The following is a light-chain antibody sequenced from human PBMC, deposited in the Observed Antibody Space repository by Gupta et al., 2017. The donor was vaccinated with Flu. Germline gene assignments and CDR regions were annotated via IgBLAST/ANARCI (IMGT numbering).Light chain of an antibody. CDR1: RSNIGSNS. Sequence: QSVLTQPPSASGTPGQRVTISCSRDRSNIGSNSVSWYQQLPGAAPNLLMYRNNQRPSGVSDRFSGSQSGTSASLAISGLQAEDEADYYCATWDDGLNDYVFGSATKVTVL. CDR2: RNN. CDR3: ATWDDGLNDYV. V-gene: IGLV1-44*01. J-gene: IGLJ1*01.